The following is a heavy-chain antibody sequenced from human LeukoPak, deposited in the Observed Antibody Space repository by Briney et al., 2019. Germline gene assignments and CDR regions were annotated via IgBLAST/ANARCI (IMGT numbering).Heavy chain of an antibody. CDR3: AKGRSSRFIQYFDY. CDR2: VSVSGGST. V-gene: IGHV3-23*01. CDR1: GFTFSSYA. D-gene: IGHD6-13*01. J-gene: IGHJ4*02. Sequence: GGSLRLACAASGFTFSSYAMSWVRQAPGKGLGWVSGVSVSGGSTYYADSVKGRFTISGDKSKNTLYLQMNSLRAEDTAIGYCAKGRSSRFIQYFDYWEQEPLVTVSS.